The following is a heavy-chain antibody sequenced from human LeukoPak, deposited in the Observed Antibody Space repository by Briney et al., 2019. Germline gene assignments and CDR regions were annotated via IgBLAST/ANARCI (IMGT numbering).Heavy chain of an antibody. V-gene: IGHV3-7*01. D-gene: IGHD5-12*01. J-gene: IGHJ5*02. CDR2: IKQDGSEK. Sequence: GGSLRLSCAASGFTFSSYWMSWARQAPGKGLEWVANIKQDGSEKYYVDSLKGRFTISRDNAKNSLYLQMNSLRAEDTAVYYCARGGGYSGYENWFDPWGQGTLVTVSS. CDR3: ARGGGYSGYENWFDP. CDR1: GFTFSSYW.